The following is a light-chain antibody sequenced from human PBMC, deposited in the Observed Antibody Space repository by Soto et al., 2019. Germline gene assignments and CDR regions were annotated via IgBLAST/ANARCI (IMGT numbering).Light chain of an antibody. J-gene: IGKJ2*01. V-gene: IGKV3-20*01. CDR1: QTVTSSN. CDR3: QQYGTSPAT. CDR2: GAS. Sequence: EIVLTQSPGTLSLSPGESATLFCRASQTVTSSNLAWYQQKPGQAPRLLIYGASTRATGLPGRFRGSGSGTDFILTISRLEPEDFAVYYCQQYGTSPATFGQGTKVEIK.